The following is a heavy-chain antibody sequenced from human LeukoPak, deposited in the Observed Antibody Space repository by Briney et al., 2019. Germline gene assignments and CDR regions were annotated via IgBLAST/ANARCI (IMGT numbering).Heavy chain of an antibody. CDR2: ISGSGGST. Sequence: GGSLRLSCAASGFTFSSYAMSWVRQAPGKGLELVSAISGSGGSTYYADSVKGRFTISRDNSKNTLYLQMNSLRAEDTAVYYCAKCPAPVTTKYLYFDYWGQGTLVTVSS. CDR3: AKCPAPVTTKYLYFDY. CDR1: GFTFSSYA. D-gene: IGHD4-17*01. V-gene: IGHV3-23*01. J-gene: IGHJ4*02.